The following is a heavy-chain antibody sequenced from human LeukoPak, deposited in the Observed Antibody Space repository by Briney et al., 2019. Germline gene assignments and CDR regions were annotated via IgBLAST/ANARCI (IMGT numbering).Heavy chain of an antibody. CDR2: INHSGST. CDR1: GGSFSGYY. D-gene: IGHD2-2*01. Sequence: PSETLSLTCAVYGGSFSGYYWSWIRQPPGKGLEWIGKINHSGSTNYNPSLKSRVTISVDTPKNQFSLKLSSVTAADTAVYYCARHRYIVVVPAAPPDWWGQGTLVTVSS. J-gene: IGHJ4*02. V-gene: IGHV4-34*01. CDR3: ARHRYIVVVPAAPPDW.